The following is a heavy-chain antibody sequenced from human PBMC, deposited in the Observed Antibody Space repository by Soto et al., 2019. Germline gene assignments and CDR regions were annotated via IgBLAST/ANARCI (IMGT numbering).Heavy chain of an antibody. CDR1: GFTFTSSA. Sequence: SVKVSCKASGFTFTSSAMQWGRQARGQRLEWIGWIVVGSGNTNYAQKFQERVTITRDMSTSTAYMELSSLRSEDTAVYYCAALAYGSGGYFEDYWGQGTLVTVSS. CDR3: AALAYGSGGYFEDY. D-gene: IGHD3-10*01. V-gene: IGHV1-58*02. J-gene: IGHJ4*02. CDR2: IVVGSGNT.